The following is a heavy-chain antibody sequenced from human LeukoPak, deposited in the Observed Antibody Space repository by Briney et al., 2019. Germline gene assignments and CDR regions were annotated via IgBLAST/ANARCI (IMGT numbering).Heavy chain of an antibody. J-gene: IGHJ4*02. Sequence: PSETLSPTCTVSGGSISSYYWSWIRQPPGKGLEWIGYIYYSGSTNYNPSLKSRVTISVDTSKNQFSLKLSSVTAADTAVYYCARTYYDFWSGYYRGVLFDYWGQGTLVTVSS. V-gene: IGHV4-59*01. D-gene: IGHD3-3*01. CDR3: ARTYYDFWSGYYRGVLFDY. CDR2: IYYSGST. CDR1: GGSISSYY.